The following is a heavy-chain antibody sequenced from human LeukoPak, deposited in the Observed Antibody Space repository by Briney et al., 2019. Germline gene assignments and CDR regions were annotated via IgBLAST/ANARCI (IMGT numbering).Heavy chain of an antibody. CDR1: GFTFSSCW. CDR3: ARTYSSFDY. D-gene: IGHD6-19*01. CDR2: INNDGSTT. Sequence: HGGSLRLSCAVSGFTFSSCWMHWVRQAPGKGLVWVSRINNDGSTTAYADSVKGRFTISRDNTKNTLYLQMNSLRAEDTAVYYCARTYSSFDYWGQGTLVTVSS. J-gene: IGHJ4*02. V-gene: IGHV3-74*01.